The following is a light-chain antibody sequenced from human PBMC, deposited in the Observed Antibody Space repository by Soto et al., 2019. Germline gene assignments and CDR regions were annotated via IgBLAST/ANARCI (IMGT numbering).Light chain of an antibody. V-gene: IGKV3-20*01. Sequence: EILLTQSPGTLSLSPGERATLACRASQSVSSNYVAWYQQKPGQAPRLLIHGASTRASGIPDRFSGSGSGADFTLSVSGVEPEDFAVYYCQLYGSSPRFTFGPGTRVDIK. CDR2: GAS. J-gene: IGKJ3*01. CDR1: QSVSSNY. CDR3: QLYGSSPRFT.